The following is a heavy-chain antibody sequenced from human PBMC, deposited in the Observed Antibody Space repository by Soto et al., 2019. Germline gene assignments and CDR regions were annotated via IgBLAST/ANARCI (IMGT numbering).Heavy chain of an antibody. D-gene: IGHD3-22*01. CDR2: VFHSGDT. CDR1: GGSISSSSW. V-gene: IGHV4-4*02. J-gene: IGHJ4*02. Sequence: KTSETLSLTCAVSGGSISSSSWWSWVRQPPGKGLEWIGEVFHSGDTTYTPSLRSRVTISVDKSKNQFSLKLNSVTAADTAVYYCARLIYDSRLNYFYFDFWGQGALVTVSS. CDR3: ARLIYDSRLNYFYFDF.